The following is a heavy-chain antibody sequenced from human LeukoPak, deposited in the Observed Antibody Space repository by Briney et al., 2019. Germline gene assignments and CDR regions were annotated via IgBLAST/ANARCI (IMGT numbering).Heavy chain of an antibody. Sequence: SETLSLTRTVSGGSISSGDYYWRWIRPPPGKGLEWIGYIYYSGSTYYNPSLKSRVTISVDTSKNQFSLKLSSVTAADTAVYYCARDQYDSSGIDYWGQGTLVTVSS. V-gene: IGHV4-30-4*01. CDR3: ARDQYDSSGIDY. CDR1: GGSISSGDYY. J-gene: IGHJ4*02. CDR2: IYYSGST. D-gene: IGHD3-22*01.